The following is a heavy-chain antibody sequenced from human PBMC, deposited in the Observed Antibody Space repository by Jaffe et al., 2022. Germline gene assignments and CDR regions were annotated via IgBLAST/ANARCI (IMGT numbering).Heavy chain of an antibody. CDR1: GYTFTSYG. D-gene: IGHD2-15*01. CDR3: ARDPKRYCSGGSCFDAFDI. J-gene: IGHJ3*02. CDR2: ISAYNGNT. Sequence: QVQLVQSGAEVKKPGASVKVSCKASGYTFTSYGISWVRQAPGQGLEWMGWISAYNGNTNYAQKLQGRVTMTTDTSTSTAYMELRSLRSDDTAVYYCARDPKRYCSGGSCFDAFDIWGQGTMVTVSS. V-gene: IGHV1-18*01.